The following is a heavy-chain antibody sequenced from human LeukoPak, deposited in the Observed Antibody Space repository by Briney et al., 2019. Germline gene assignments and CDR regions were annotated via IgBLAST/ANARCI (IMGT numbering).Heavy chain of an antibody. Sequence: SETLSLTCTVSGGSISSYYWSWIRQPPGKGLEWIGYIYYSGSTNYNPSLKSRVTISVDTSKSQFSLKLSSVTAADTAVYYCARGGLSYYFGSSSFDYWGQGALVTVSS. J-gene: IGHJ4*02. CDR3: ARGGLSYYFGSSSFDY. CDR1: GGSISSYY. D-gene: IGHD3-10*01. CDR2: IYYSGST. V-gene: IGHV4-59*12.